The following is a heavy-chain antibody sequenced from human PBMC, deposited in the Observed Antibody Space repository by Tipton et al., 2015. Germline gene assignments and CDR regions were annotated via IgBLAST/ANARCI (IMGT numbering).Heavy chain of an antibody. CDR3: ARRRIRARADY. Sequence: SLRLSCAVSGFTFSDYGMSWIRQAPGKGLDWVSYISHSGSTIYYADSVKGRFTISRDNAKNSLFLQMNSLRVEDTAVYYCARRRIRARADYWGQGTLVTVSS. V-gene: IGHV3-11*01. D-gene: IGHD3-10*01. CDR1: GFTFSDYG. CDR2: ISHSGSTI. J-gene: IGHJ4*02.